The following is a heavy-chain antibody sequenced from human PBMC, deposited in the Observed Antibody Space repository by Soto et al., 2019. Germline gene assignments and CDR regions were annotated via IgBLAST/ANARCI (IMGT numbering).Heavy chain of an antibody. D-gene: IGHD2-21*01. CDR3: ESGLSGDKVDQ. Sequence: QVQLQESGPGLVKPSQTLSLTCTVSGGSISDGAYYWSWIRQPPGKGLEWIGHIYDSGNTYNNPSIKRRLTISVDTSKNHFSLNLNSVTAADTDVYYCESGLSGDKVDQWGQGTLVTVSS. J-gene: IGHJ4*02. CDR1: GGSISDGAYY. V-gene: IGHV4-30-4*01. CDR2: IYDSGNT.